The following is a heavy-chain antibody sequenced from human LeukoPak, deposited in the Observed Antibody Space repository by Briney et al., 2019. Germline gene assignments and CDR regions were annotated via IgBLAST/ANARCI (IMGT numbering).Heavy chain of an antibody. J-gene: IGHJ4*02. CDR2: ISSFSNFR. V-gene: IGHV3-11*03. CDR3: ARPTIAAAGNFEY. CDR1: GFTFSDYY. Sequence: GGSLRLSCAASGFTFSDYYMSWIRQAPGKGLEWVSHISSFSNFRSYADSVKGRFTISRDNAKDSLYLQVNSLRAEDTAVYYCARPTIAAAGNFEYWGQGTLVTVSS. D-gene: IGHD6-13*01.